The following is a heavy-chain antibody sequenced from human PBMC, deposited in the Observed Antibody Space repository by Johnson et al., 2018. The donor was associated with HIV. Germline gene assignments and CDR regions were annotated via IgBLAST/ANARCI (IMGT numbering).Heavy chain of an antibody. CDR1: GFTFSDNY. Sequence: MQLVESGGGLVKPGGSLRLSCAASGFTFSDNYLSWVRQAPGKGLAWVSVIYPGGSTYSANSVKGRFHISRDNSKNTLYLQMNSLRVEYTAMYYCAKDIRGGSYHPEYDAFDIWGQGTMGTVSS. CDR2: IYPGGST. J-gene: IGHJ3*02. CDR3: AKDIRGGSYHPEYDAFDI. V-gene: IGHV3-66*01. D-gene: IGHD1-26*01.